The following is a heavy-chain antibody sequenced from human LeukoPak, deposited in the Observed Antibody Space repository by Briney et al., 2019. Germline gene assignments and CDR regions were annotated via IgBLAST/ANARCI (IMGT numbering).Heavy chain of an antibody. V-gene: IGHV3-23*01. D-gene: IGHD6-13*01. Sequence: GGSLRLSCAASGFTFSSYAMSWVRQAPGKGLEWVSAISSSGGSTYYADSVKGRFTISRDNSKNTLYLQMNSLRAEDTAVYYCAKAVWQQKILFDYWGQGTLVTVSS. CDR3: AKAVWQQKILFDY. J-gene: IGHJ4*02. CDR2: ISSSGGST. CDR1: GFTFSSYA.